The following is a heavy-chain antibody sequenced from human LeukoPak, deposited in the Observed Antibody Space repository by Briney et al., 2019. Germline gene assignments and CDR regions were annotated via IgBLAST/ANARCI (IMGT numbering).Heavy chain of an antibody. D-gene: IGHD3-22*01. V-gene: IGHV1-2*02. CDR2: INPNSGGT. CDR1: GYTFTGYY. CDR3: ARDRGYYDSSGYYYCGDFDY. Sequence: ASVKVSCKASGYTFTGYYMHWVRQAPGQGLEWMGWINPNSGGTNYAQKFQGRVTMTRDTSISTAYMELSRLRSDDTAVYYCARDRGYYDSSGYYYCGDFDYWGQGTLVTVSS. J-gene: IGHJ4*02.